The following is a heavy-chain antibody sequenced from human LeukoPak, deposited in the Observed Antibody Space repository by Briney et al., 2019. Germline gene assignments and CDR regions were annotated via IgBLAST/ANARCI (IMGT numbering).Heavy chain of an antibody. CDR2: IYHSGST. CDR3: VRGSGRDGYSTET. D-gene: IGHD5-24*01. J-gene: IGHJ4*02. CDR1: GGSISSSNW. Sequence: SGTLSLTCAVSGGSISSSNWWSWVRQPPGKGLEWIGEIYHSGSTNYNPSLKSRATISLDTSRNQFSLRLSSVTAADMAVYYCVRGSGRDGYSTETRGKGTLVTVSS. V-gene: IGHV4-4*02.